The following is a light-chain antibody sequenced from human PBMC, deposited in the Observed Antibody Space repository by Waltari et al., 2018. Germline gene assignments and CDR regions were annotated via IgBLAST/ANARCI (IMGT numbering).Light chain of an antibody. Sequence: DIQMTQSPSSLSASVGDRVTITCRASDNIDNHLNWYQQKTGKAPKRLLYGTSILQGGVSSRFSGSGSATEFTLTISSLQPEDFATYYCQQSYSVPWTFGQGTKVEMK. V-gene: IGKV1-39*01. J-gene: IGKJ1*01. CDR3: QQSYSVPWT. CDR1: DNIDNH. CDR2: GTS.